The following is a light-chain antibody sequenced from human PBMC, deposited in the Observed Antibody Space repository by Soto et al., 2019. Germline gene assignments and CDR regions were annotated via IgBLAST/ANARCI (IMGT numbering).Light chain of an antibody. CDR3: QQANTFTHT. CDR2: ATS. Sequence: DIQMTQSPSSVSASVGDRVIITCRASQDISRWLAWYQQKPGRAPQLLIYATSNLQSGVPSRFSGSGSVTDFTLTISNLHPDDFATYYCQQANTFTHTLGEGTRVEIK. J-gene: IGKJ1*01. V-gene: IGKV1-12*01. CDR1: QDISRW.